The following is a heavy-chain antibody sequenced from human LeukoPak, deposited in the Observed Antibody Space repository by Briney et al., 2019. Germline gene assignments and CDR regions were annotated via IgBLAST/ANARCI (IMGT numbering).Heavy chain of an antibody. D-gene: IGHD3-10*01. Sequence: GGSLRLSCAASGFTFSSHSMNWVRQAPGKGLEWVAVISYDGSNKYYADSVKGRFTISRDNSKNTLYLQMNSLRAEDTAVYYCARGQSLRGAFDIWGQGTMVTVSS. V-gene: IGHV3-30*03. J-gene: IGHJ3*02. CDR2: ISYDGSNK. CDR1: GFTFSSHS. CDR3: ARGQSLRGAFDI.